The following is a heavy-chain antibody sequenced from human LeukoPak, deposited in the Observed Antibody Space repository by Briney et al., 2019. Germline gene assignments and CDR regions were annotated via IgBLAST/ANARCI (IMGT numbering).Heavy chain of an antibody. CDR1: GGSISSGDYY. D-gene: IGHD2-2*01. J-gene: IGHJ4*02. V-gene: IGHV4-30-4*01. CDR2: IYYSGST. CDR3: ARIQSSASPFDY. Sequence: SQTLSLTCTVSGGSISSGDYYWSWIRQPPGKGLEWIGYIYYSGSTYYNPSLESRVTISVDTSKNQFSLRLSSVTAADTAVYYCARIQSSASPFDYWGQGTLVTVSS.